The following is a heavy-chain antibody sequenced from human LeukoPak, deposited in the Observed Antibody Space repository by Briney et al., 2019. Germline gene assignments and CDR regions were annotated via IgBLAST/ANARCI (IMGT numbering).Heavy chain of an antibody. V-gene: IGHV3-48*02. CDR1: GFTFSGYS. D-gene: IGHD4-17*01. CDR3: ARGGYGDYGMDV. Sequence: QPGGSLRLSCAASGFTFSGYSMNWVRQAPGKGLEWGSYIISGSSSIYYADSVTGRFAISRHNAKNSLYLQMNSLRDEDTAVYYCARGGYGDYGMDVWGQGTTVTVSS. J-gene: IGHJ6*02. CDR2: IISGSSSI.